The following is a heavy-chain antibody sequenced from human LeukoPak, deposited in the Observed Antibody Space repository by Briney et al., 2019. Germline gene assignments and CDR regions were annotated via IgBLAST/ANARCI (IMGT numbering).Heavy chain of an antibody. V-gene: IGHV4-59*05. D-gene: IGHD3-3*01. Sequence: PSETLSLTCTVSGGSISSYDWSWIRQPAGKGLEWIGSIYYSGSTYYNPSLKSRATISVDTSKNQISLKVSSVTAADSALYFCARQRTSGSASNLRVAQIDSWGQGTLVTVSS. J-gene: IGHJ4*02. CDR2: IYYSGST. CDR3: ARQRTSGSASNLRVAQIDS. CDR1: GGSISSYD.